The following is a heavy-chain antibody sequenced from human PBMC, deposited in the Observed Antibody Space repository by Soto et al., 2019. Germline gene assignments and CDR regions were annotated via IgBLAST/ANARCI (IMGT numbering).Heavy chain of an antibody. J-gene: IGHJ4*02. Sequence: SETLSLTCAVSCGSISSGGYSWSWIRQPPGKGLEWIGYIYHSGSTYYNPSLKSRVTISVDRSKNQFSLKLSSVTAADTAVYYCARGVVAASDFDYWGQGTLVTVSA. CDR2: IYHSGST. D-gene: IGHD2-15*01. V-gene: IGHV4-30-2*01. CDR1: CGSISSGGYS. CDR3: ARGVVAASDFDY.